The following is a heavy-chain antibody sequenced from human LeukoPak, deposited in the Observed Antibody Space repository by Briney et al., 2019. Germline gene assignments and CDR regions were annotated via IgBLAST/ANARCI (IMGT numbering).Heavy chain of an antibody. Sequence: GASVKVSCKASGDTFTGYFMHWVRQAPGQGLEWVGWINPNSGGTNYAQKFQGRVTMTRETSIRTAYMELSGLTSHDTAVHYCARNSTGTTLAYCGQGTLVTASS. CDR2: INPNSGGT. V-gene: IGHV1-2*02. CDR3: ARNSTGTTLAY. D-gene: IGHD1-7*01. CDR1: GDTFTGYF. J-gene: IGHJ4*02.